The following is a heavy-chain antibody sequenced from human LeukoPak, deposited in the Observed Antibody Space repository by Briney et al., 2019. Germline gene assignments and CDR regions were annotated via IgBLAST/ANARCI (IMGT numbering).Heavy chain of an antibody. CDR3: ARGSGYLETFDY. J-gene: IGHJ4*02. D-gene: IGHD3-22*01. V-gene: IGHV3-30*19. CDR2: ISYDGSNK. CDR1: GFTFSRYG. Sequence: GGSLRLSCAASGFTFSRYGLHWVRQAPGKGLEWVAVISYDGSNKYYADSVKGRFTISRDNSRNTLYLQMNSLRAEDTAVYYCARGSGYLETFDYWGQGTLVTVSS.